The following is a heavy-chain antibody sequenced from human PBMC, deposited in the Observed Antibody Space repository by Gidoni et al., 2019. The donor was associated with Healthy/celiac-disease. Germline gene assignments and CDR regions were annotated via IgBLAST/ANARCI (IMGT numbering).Heavy chain of an antibody. D-gene: IGHD6-6*01. Sequence: QLQLQESGPGLVTPSHTLSLTCTFSGGSIRSGGYYWSWIRQHPGKGLEWIGYIYYSGSTYYNPSLKSRVTISVDTSKNQFSLKLSSVTAADTAVYYCARSGLVNYYYGMDVWGQGTTVTVSS. V-gene: IGHV4-31*03. CDR1: GGSIRSGGYY. CDR2: IYYSGST. J-gene: IGHJ6*02. CDR3: ARSGLVNYYYGMDV.